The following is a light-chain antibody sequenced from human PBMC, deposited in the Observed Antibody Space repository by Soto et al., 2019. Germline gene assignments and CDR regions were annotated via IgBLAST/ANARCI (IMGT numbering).Light chain of an antibody. Sequence: DLQMTQSPSSLSASVGDRVTITCRASQSISTYLNWYQQKPGEAPKLLIYSASNLQTGVPSRFSGSGSGTDFTLTISSLQPEDFATYYCQQSYNSLLLTFGGGTKVE. J-gene: IGKJ4*01. CDR1: QSISTY. CDR2: SAS. CDR3: QQSYNSLLLT. V-gene: IGKV1-39*01.